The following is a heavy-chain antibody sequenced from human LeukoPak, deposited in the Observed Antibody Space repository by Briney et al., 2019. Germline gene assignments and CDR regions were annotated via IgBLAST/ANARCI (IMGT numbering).Heavy chain of an antibody. J-gene: IGHJ5*02. D-gene: IGHD3-22*01. CDR2: TYYSGST. V-gene: IGHV4-30-4*01. CDR1: GVSISSGDYY. CDR3: ARPYYYDSRIDP. Sequence: SQTLSLTCTVSGVSISSGDYYWSWIRQPPGKGLEWIGYTYYSGSTYYNPFLKSRVTISVDTSKNQFSLKLSSVTAADTAVYYCARPYYYDSRIDPWGQGTRVTVSS.